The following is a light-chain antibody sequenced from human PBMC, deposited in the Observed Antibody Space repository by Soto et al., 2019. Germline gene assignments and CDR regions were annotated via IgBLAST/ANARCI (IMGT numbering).Light chain of an antibody. CDR2: AAS. J-gene: IGKJ1*01. CDR1: QGISSY. Sequence: IQLTQSPSSLSASVGDRVTITCRASQGISSYFAWYQQKPGKAPKLLIYAASTLHSGVPSRFSGSGSGTDFTLTISSLQPEDFATYYCQQLNSYPPWTFGQGTKVEIK. CDR3: QQLNSYPPWT. V-gene: IGKV1-9*01.